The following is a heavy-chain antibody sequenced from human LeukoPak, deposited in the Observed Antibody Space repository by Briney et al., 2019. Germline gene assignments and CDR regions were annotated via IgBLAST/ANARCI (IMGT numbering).Heavy chain of an antibody. J-gene: IGHJ4*02. Sequence: SCKASGGTFSSYAISWVRQAPGKGLEWVAVISYDGSNKYYADSVKGRFTISRDNSKNTLYLQMNSLRAEDTAVYYCARVRSRQDDGDYLGYWGQGTLVTVSS. CDR1: GGTFSSYA. CDR3: ARVRSRQDDGDYLGY. D-gene: IGHD4-17*01. V-gene: IGHV3-30*04. CDR2: ISYDGSNK.